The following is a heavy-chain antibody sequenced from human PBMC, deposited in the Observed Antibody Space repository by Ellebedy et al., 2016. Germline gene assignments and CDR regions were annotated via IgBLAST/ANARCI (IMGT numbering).Heavy chain of an antibody. J-gene: IGHJ4*02. CDR1: GGSINSGDYY. D-gene: IGHD3-3*01. V-gene: IGHV4-30-4*01. CDR3: ARETDFRGDSSYFDY. Sequence: SETLSLXXSVSGGSINSGDYYWSWIRQPPGQGLEWLGYIYYSGTTYYNTSLKSRITISVDTSKNQFSLRLSSVTAADTAVYFCARETDFRGDSSYFDYWGQGILVTISS. CDR2: IYYSGTT.